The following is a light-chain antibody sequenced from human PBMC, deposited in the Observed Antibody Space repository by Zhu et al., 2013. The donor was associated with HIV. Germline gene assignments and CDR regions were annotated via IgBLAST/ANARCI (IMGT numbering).Light chain of an antibody. CDR3: SSLSSANTPNV. J-gene: IGLJ1*01. CDR2: EVS. Sequence: QSALTQPPSASGSPGQSVTISCTGTSSDVGGYNYVSWYQQHPGKAPKLMIYEVSNRPSGVSNRFSGSKSGNTASLTISTLQAEDEADYYCSSLSSANTPNVFGTGTKVTVL. CDR1: SSDVGGYNY. V-gene: IGLV2-14*01.